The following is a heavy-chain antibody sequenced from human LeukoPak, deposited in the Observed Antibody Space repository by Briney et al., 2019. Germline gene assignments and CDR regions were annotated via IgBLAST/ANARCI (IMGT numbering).Heavy chain of an antibody. D-gene: IGHD3-22*01. J-gene: IGHJ4*02. CDR2: IYYSGNT. CDR3: ARGPYYYDSSGSFDY. CDR1: GVSISSSNSY. V-gene: IGHV4-39*07. Sequence: PSETLSLTCTVSGVSISSSNSYWGWIRQPPGKGLEWIGSIYYSGNTYYNASLKSQVSIDTSKNQFSLKLTSVTAADTAVYYCARGPYYYDSSGSFDYWGQGTLVTVSS.